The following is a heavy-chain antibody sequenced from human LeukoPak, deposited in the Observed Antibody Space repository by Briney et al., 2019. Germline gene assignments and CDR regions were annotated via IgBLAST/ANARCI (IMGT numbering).Heavy chain of an antibody. CDR2: FSYSGST. V-gene: IGHV4-59*01. Sequence: SETLSLTCTVSGVSISTYYWIWIRQPPAKGLEWMGFFSYSGSTKYNPSLKSRVTMSVDTSKNQFSLKLNSVTAADTAVYYCARMYSGTSYYFDYWGQGTLVTVSS. CDR1: GVSISTYY. CDR3: ARMYSGTSYYFDY. D-gene: IGHD1-26*01. J-gene: IGHJ4*02.